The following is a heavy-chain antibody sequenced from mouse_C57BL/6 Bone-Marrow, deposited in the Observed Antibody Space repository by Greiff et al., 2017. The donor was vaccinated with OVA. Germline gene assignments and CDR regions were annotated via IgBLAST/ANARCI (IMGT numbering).Heavy chain of an antibody. D-gene: IGHD1-1*01. CDR2: FYPGSGSI. V-gene: IGHV1-62-2*01. J-gene: IGHJ1*03. CDR3: AIHEVLLRYFDV. CDR1: GYTFPEYT. Sequence: QVQLQQSGAELVKPGASVKLSCKASGYTFPEYTIPWVKQRSGQGLEWIGWFYPGSGSIKYNEKFKDKATLTADTSSSTVYMELSRLTSADSAVYFCAIHEVLLRYFDVWGTGTTVTVSS.